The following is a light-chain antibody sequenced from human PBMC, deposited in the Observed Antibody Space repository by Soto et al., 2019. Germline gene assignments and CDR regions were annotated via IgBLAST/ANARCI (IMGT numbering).Light chain of an antibody. V-gene: IGKV3-20*01. CDR3: HQFGDSPQT. CDR1: QSLSVSY. CDR2: GTS. Sequence: EIVLTQPPGTLSLSPGDRATLSCRASQSLSVSYLAWYQQRPGQAPRLLIYGTSTRATGIPDRFSGSGSGRDFTLAISRLEPEDFAVYYCHQFGDSPQTFGQGTTVEI. J-gene: IGKJ1*01.